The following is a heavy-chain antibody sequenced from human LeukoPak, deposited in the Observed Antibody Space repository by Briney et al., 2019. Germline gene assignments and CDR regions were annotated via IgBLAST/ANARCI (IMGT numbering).Heavy chain of an antibody. V-gene: IGHV1-8*01. Sequence: ASVKVSCKASGYTFTSYDINWVRQATGQGLEWMGWMNPNSGNTGYAQKFQGRVTMTRNTSISTAYMEPSSLRSEDTAVYYCARVDREMATNFDYWGQGTLVTVSS. CDR2: MNPNSGNT. J-gene: IGHJ4*02. CDR3: ARVDREMATNFDY. D-gene: IGHD5-24*01. CDR1: GYTFTSYD.